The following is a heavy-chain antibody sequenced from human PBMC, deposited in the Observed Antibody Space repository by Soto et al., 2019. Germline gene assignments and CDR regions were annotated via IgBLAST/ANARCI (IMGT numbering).Heavy chain of an antibody. CDR3: TRVLAGTSGQFDY. Sequence: EVQLLESGGDLVQPGGSLRLSCAASGFTFSTYAMSWVRQAPGKGLEWVSAISGSAGKTYYADSVKGRFTISRDNSKNTLYLQMTGLSAEDTAVYYCTRVLAGTSGQFDYWGQGTLVTVSS. V-gene: IGHV3-23*01. D-gene: IGHD1-26*01. J-gene: IGHJ4*02. CDR1: GFTFSTYA. CDR2: ISGSAGKT.